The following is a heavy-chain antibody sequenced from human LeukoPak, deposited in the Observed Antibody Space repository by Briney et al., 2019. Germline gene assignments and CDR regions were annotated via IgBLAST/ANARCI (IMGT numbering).Heavy chain of an antibody. CDR2: IYHSGST. Sequence: PSQTLSLTCTVSGGSISSGGYYWSWIRQPPGKGLEWIGYIYHSGSTYYNPSLKSRVTISVDRSKNQFSLKLSSMTAADTAVYYCARDLLLETRRDYYMDVWGKGTTVTVSS. J-gene: IGHJ6*03. D-gene: IGHD1-1*01. V-gene: IGHV4-30-2*01. CDR1: GGSISSGGYY. CDR3: ARDLLLETRRDYYMDV.